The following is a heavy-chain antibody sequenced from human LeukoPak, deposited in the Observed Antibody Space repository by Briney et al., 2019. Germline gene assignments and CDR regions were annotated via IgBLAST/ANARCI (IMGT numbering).Heavy chain of an antibody. CDR1: EFTVSSNY. J-gene: IGHJ4*02. V-gene: IGHV3-53*04. CDR3: ARDLRGGNFDS. Sequence: GGSLRLSCAASEFTVSSNYMSWVRQAPGKGLEWVSVIYSGETTYYTDSVKGRFTISRHNSRNTLYLQMNSLRAEDTAVYYCARDLRGGNFDSWGQGILVTVSS. D-gene: IGHD2-15*01. CDR2: IYSGETT.